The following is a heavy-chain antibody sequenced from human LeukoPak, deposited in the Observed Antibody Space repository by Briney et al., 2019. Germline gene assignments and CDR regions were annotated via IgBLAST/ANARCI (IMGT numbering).Heavy chain of an antibody. V-gene: IGHV3-43*02. D-gene: IGHD1-26*01. CDR2: VKGGGNT. CDR1: GFTFEDFA. Sequence: TGGSLRLSCAASGFTFEDFAMHWVRQPPGKGLEWVSLVKGGGNTHYTDSVLGRFTISRDNSKNSLYLEMNSLRSEDTAFYYCARDDGRSFYLDYWGQGTLVTVSP. CDR3: ARDDGRSFYLDY. J-gene: IGHJ4*02.